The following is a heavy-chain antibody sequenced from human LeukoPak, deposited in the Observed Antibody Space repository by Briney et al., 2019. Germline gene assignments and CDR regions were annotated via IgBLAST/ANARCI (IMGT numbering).Heavy chain of an antibody. Sequence: GGSRRLSCAASGFTFSTYAMTWVRQAPGKGLEWVSTISGSGGSTYYADSVKGRLTISRDNSKNTLYLQLNSLRADDTAVYYWAKDKEAGTFFDYGGRGALVTVSS. CDR1: GFTFSTYA. V-gene: IGHV3-23*01. CDR2: ISGSGGST. D-gene: IGHD6-19*01. J-gene: IGHJ4*02. CDR3: AKDKEAGTFFDY.